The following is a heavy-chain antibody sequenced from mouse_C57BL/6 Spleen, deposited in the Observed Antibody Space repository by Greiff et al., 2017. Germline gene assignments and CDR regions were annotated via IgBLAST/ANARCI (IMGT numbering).Heavy chain of an antibody. Sequence: QVQLKESGAELVRPGTSVKMSCKASGYTFTNYWIGWAKQRPGHGLEWIGDIYPGGGYTNYNEKFKGKATLTADKSSSTAYMQFSSLTSEDSAIYYCARSDYGSLHWYVDVWGTGTTVTVSS. CDR2: IYPGGGYT. CDR1: GYTFTNYW. CDR3: ARSDYGSLHWYVDV. D-gene: IGHD1-1*01. V-gene: IGHV1-63*01. J-gene: IGHJ1*03.